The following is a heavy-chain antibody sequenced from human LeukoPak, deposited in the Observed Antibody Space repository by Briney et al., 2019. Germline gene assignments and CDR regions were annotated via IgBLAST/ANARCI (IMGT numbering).Heavy chain of an antibody. CDR3: AKSVYSSSWYFYFGMDV. V-gene: IGHV3-23*01. D-gene: IGHD6-13*01. CDR2: ISGSGGST. J-gene: IGHJ6*02. Sequence: PGGSPRLSCAASGFTFSSYAMSWVRQAPGKGLEWVSAISGSGGSTYYADSVEGRFTISRDNSKNTLYLQMNSLRAEDTAVYYCAKSVYSSSWYFYFGMDVWGQGTTVTVSS. CDR1: GFTFSSYA.